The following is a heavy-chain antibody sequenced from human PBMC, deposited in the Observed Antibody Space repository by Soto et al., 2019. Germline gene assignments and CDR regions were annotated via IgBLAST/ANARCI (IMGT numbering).Heavy chain of an antibody. D-gene: IGHD2-21*02. J-gene: IGHJ4*02. V-gene: IGHV1-3*01. Sequence: VASVKVSCKASGYTFTSYAMHWVRQAPGQRLEWMGWINAGSGNTKYSQKFQGRVTITRDTSASTAYMELSSLRSEDTAVYYCARSIVVVTALDYWGQGTLVTVS. CDR3: ARSIVVVTALDY. CDR1: GYTFTSYA. CDR2: INAGSGNT.